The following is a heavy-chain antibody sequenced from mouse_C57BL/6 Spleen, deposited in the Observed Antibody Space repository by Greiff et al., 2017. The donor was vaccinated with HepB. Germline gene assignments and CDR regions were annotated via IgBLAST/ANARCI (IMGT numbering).Heavy chain of an antibody. V-gene: IGHV1-61*01. J-gene: IGHJ1*03. CDR1: GYTFTSYW. CDR3: ARQLRLLWYFDV. Sequence: QVQLKQPGAELVRPGSSVKLSCKASGYTFTSYWMDWVKQRPGQGLEWIGNIYPSDSETHYNQKFKDKATLTVDKSSSTAYMQLSSLTSEDSAVYYCARQLRLLWYFDVWGTGTTVTVSS. CDR2: IYPSDSET. D-gene: IGHD3-2*02.